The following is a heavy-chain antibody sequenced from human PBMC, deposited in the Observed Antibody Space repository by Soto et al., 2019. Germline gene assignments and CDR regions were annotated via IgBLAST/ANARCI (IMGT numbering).Heavy chain of an antibody. Sequence: PGGSLRLSCAASGFTFSSYAMSWVRQAPGKGLEWVSAISGSGDSTYFADSVKGRFTISRDNSKNTLYLQMNSLRAEDTAVYYCAKDRSGSGSYYMPWGQGTLVTVSS. CDR2: ISGSGDST. J-gene: IGHJ5*02. CDR3: AKDRSGSGSYYMP. CDR1: GFTFSSYA. V-gene: IGHV3-23*01. D-gene: IGHD3-10*01.